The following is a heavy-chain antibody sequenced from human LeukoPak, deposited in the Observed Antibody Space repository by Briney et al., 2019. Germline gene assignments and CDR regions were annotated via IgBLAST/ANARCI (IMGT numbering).Heavy chain of an antibody. V-gene: IGHV1-2*02. CDR2: INPNSGGT. Sequence: ASVKVSCRASGYTFTGYYMHWVRQAPGQGLEWMGWINPNSGGTNYAQKFQGRVTMTRDTSISTAYMVLSRLRSDDTAVYSCARDPDYGSGTYHFYYFDHWGQGTLVTVSS. D-gene: IGHD3-10*01. CDR1: GYTFTGYY. CDR3: ARDPDYGSGTYHFYYFDH. J-gene: IGHJ4*02.